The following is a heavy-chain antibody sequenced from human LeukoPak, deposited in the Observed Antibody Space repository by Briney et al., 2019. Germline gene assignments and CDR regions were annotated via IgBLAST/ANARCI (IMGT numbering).Heavy chain of an antibody. D-gene: IGHD1-14*01. Sequence: SETLSLTCTVSGGSISGYYWSWIRQPPGKGLEWVGHTSYTGSTNYNPSLKSRVTMSVDTSKNQFSLKLTSVTATDTAVYYCARDVRTTEAFEIWGHGTMVTVSS. CDR1: GGSISGYY. J-gene: IGHJ3*02. V-gene: IGHV4-59*01. CDR3: ARDVRTTEAFEI. CDR2: TSYTGST.